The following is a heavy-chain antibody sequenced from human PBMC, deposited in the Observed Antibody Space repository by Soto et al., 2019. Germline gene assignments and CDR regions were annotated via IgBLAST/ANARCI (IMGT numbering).Heavy chain of an antibody. J-gene: IGHJ5*01. CDR3: ARGGGYGESRPYLDFDP. V-gene: IGHV4-31*03. D-gene: IGHD3-10*01. CDR1: GASISSGAYY. CDR2: IYYSGIT. Sequence: TSETLSLTCSVSGASISSGAYYWSWIRQSPEKGLEWIGYIYYSGITHYTPSLKSRVTMSADTSKNHFSLKLNSVTAADTAVYYCARGGGYGESRPYLDFDPWGQGTLVTVPQ.